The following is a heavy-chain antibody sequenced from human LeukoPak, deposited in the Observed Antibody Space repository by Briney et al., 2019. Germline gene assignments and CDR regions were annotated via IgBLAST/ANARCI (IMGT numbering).Heavy chain of an antibody. CDR3: ARGGDSSGYEGRFDP. D-gene: IGHD3-22*01. CDR1: GYTFTSYD. CDR2: MNPNSGNT. Sequence: ASVKVSCKASGYTFTSYDINWVRQPTGQGLEWMGWMNPNSGNTGYAQKFQGRVTMTRNTSISTAYMELSSLRSEDTAVYYCARGGDSSGYEGRFDPWGQGTLVTVSS. J-gene: IGHJ5*02. V-gene: IGHV1-8*01.